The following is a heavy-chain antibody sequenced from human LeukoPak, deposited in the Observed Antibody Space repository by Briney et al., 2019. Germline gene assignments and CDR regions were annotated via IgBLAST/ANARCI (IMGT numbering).Heavy chain of an antibody. CDR1: GFTFDDYA. CDR3: AKEWVPRY. CDR2: ISWNSGSI. V-gene: IGHV3-9*01. Sequence: AGGSLRLSCAASGFTFDDYAMHWVRQGPGKGLEWVSGISWNSGSIGYADSVKGRFTISRDNSKNTLYLQMNSLRAEDTAVYYCAKEWVPRYWGQGTLVTVSS. D-gene: IGHD1-26*01. J-gene: IGHJ4*02.